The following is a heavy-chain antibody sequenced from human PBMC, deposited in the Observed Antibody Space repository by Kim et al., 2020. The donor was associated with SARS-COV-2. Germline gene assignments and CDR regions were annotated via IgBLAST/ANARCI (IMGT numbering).Heavy chain of an antibody. V-gene: IGHV3-21*01. Sequence: SDLYYADSVKGRFTISSDHAKNSLYLQMSSLRAEDTAVYYCARGDRSTLGFWGQGTLVTVSS. CDR2: SDL. CDR3: ARGDRSTLGF. J-gene: IGHJ4*02. D-gene: IGHD3-16*01.